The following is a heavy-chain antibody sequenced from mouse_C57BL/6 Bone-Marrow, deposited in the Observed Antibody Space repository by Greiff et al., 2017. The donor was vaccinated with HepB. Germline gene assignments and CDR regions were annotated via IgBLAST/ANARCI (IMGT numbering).Heavy chain of an antibody. CDR2: IWSGGST. CDR1: GFSLTSYG. CDR3: ARLGYYYGSSYAAY. Sequence: VKLVESGPGLVQPSQSLSITCTISGFSLTSYGVHWVRQSPGKGLEWLGVIWSGGSTDYNAAFISRLSISKDNSKSQVFFKMNSLQADDTAIYYCARLGYYYGSSYAAYWGQGTLVTVSA. D-gene: IGHD1-1*01. V-gene: IGHV2-2*01. J-gene: IGHJ3*01.